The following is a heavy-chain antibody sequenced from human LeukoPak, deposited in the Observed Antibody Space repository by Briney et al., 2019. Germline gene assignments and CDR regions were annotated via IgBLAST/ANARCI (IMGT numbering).Heavy chain of an antibody. CDR2: INHSGST. V-gene: IGHV4-34*01. CDR3: ASQPVVMNAFDI. Sequence: SETLSLTCAVCGGSFSGYYWSWIRQPPGKGLEWIGEINHSGSTNYNPSLKSRVTISVDTSKNQFSLKLSSVTAADTAVYYCASQPVVMNAFDIWGQGTMVTVSS. D-gene: IGHD3-22*01. CDR1: GGSFSGYY. J-gene: IGHJ3*02.